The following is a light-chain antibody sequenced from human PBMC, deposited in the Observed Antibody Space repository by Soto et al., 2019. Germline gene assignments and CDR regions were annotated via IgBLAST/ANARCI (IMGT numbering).Light chain of an antibody. V-gene: IGKV2-28*01. J-gene: IGKJ5*01. CDR3: MQARLSLT. CDR1: QSLLHSDGKNY. CDR2: FGS. Sequence: EIVQHPSPLYLPFTPGEPASISCRSSQSLLHSDGKNYLDWYVQKPGQSPQLLIYFGSNRAPGVPDMFSGSGSGTDFTLKINRVEAEDVGTYYWMQARLSLTSGQGTRLEIK.